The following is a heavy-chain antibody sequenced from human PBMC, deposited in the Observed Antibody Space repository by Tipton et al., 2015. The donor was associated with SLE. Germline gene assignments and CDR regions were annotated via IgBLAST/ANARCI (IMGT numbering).Heavy chain of an antibody. CDR2: INHSGST. D-gene: IGHD6-19*01. V-gene: IGHV4-34*01. Sequence: TLSLTCTVSGGSISSHYWSWIRQPPGKGLEWIGEINHSGSTNYNPSLKSRVTISVDTSKNQFSLKLSSVTAADTAVYYCARDRSSGWLEAFDIWGQGTMVTVSS. J-gene: IGHJ3*02. CDR1: GGSISSHY. CDR3: ARDRSSGWLEAFDI.